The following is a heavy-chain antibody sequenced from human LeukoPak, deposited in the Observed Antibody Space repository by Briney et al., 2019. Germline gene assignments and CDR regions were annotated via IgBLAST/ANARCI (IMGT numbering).Heavy chain of an antibody. D-gene: IGHD3-16*01. J-gene: IGHJ4*02. Sequence: PGGSLRLSCAASGFTVSSNYMSWVRQAPGKGLEWVSVIYSGGSTYYADSVKGRFTISRDNSKNTLYLQMNSLRAEDTAVYYCARAHARGGYYFDYWGQGTLVTVSS. CDR2: IYSGGST. CDR1: GFTVSSNY. CDR3: ARAHARGGYYFDY. V-gene: IGHV3-53*01.